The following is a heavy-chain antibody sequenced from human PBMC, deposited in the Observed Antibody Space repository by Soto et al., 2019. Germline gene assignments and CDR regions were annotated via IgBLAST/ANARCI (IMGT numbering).Heavy chain of an antibody. D-gene: IGHD6-13*01. CDR3: ARPRQQLVHGWFDP. Sequence: QVQLVQSGAEVKKPGSSVKVSCKASGGTFSSYAISWVRQAPGQGLEWMGGIIPISGTANYAQKFQGRVTVTADESTCTAYMELSSLRSEDTAVYYCARPRQQLVHGWFDPWGQGTLVTVSS. J-gene: IGHJ5*02. CDR2: IIPISGTA. V-gene: IGHV1-69*01. CDR1: GGTFSSYA.